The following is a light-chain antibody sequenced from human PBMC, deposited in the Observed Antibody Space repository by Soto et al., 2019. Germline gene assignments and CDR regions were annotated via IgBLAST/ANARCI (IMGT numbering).Light chain of an antibody. Sequence: QSVVTQSPSASGTPGQRVTVSCSGSRSNIGTNTVNWYQHLPGTAPKLLIYSNNQRPSGVPDQFSGSKSGTSASLVISGLQSEDEADYYCAAWDDSLDGPVFGGGTKLTVL. CDR2: SNN. J-gene: IGLJ3*02. V-gene: IGLV1-44*01. CDR1: RSNIGTNT. CDR3: AAWDDSLDGPV.